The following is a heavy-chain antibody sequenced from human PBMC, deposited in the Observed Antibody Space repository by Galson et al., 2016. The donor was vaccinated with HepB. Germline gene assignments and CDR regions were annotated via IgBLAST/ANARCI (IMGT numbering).Heavy chain of an antibody. J-gene: IGHJ2*01. Sequence: SLRLSCAASGFTFRNYGMHWVRQVPGKGLEWVAVISYDGINKYFADSVRGRFNISRDNSKNTLYLQMHSPRAEDTAVYYCARAVYSDTGGSSRYFDLWGRGTLVTVSS. CDR1: GFTFRNYG. CDR2: ISYDGINK. V-gene: IGHV3-30*03. D-gene: IGHD3-10*01. CDR3: ARAVYSDTGGSSRYFDL.